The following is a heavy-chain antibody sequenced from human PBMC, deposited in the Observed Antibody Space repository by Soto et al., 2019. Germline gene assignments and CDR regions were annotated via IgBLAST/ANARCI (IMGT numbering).Heavy chain of an antibody. J-gene: IGHJ4*02. D-gene: IGHD6-13*01. Sequence: PGGSLRLSCAASGFTFSSYGMHWVRQAPGKGLEWVAVISYDGSNKYYADSVKGRFTISRDNSKNTLYLQMNSLRAEDTAVYYCAKSVLGIAAAGSDYWGQGTLVTVSS. CDR3: AKSVLGIAAAGSDY. CDR2: ISYDGSNK. V-gene: IGHV3-30*18. CDR1: GFTFSSYG.